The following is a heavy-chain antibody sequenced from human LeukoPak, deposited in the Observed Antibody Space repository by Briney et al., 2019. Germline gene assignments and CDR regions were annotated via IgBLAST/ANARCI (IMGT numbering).Heavy chain of an antibody. CDR1: GFTFSTYG. V-gene: IGHV3-30*02. D-gene: IGHD1-7*01. Sequence: GGSLRLSCAASGFTFSTYGMHWVRQAPGKGLEWVAFTRYDGSTNFYTDSVKGRFTISRDNSKNTLYLQMSSLRAEDTAVFYCAKDGPRIGGITARYFDYWGQGTLVTVSS. CDR2: TRYDGSTN. J-gene: IGHJ4*02. CDR3: AKDGPRIGGITARYFDY.